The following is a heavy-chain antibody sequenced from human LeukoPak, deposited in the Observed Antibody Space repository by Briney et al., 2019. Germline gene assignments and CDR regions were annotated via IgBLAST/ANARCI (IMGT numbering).Heavy chain of an antibody. CDR1: GGSIISTTYY. CDR3: ARGGVAGPFDY. CDR2: IYYSGST. D-gene: IGHD6-19*01. Sequence: SETLSLTCTVSGGSIISTTYYWGWIRQPPGEGLEWIGYIYYSGSTNYNPSLKSRVTISVDTSKNQFSLKLSSVTAADTAVYYCARGGVAGPFDYWGQGTLVTVSS. V-gene: IGHV4-61*05. J-gene: IGHJ4*02.